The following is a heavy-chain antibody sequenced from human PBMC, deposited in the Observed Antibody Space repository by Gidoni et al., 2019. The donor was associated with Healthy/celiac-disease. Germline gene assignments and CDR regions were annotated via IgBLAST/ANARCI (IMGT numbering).Heavy chain of an antibody. CDR2: IYYSGST. CDR1: GGSISSGDYY. D-gene: IGHD3-16*02. V-gene: IGHV4-30-4*01. Sequence: QVQLQESGPGLVKPSQTLSLTCTVSGGSISSGDYYWSWIRQPPGKGLEWIGYIYYSGSTYYNPSLKSRVTISVDTSKNQFSLKLSSVTAVDTAVYYCASSFISYDYIWGSYRPYYFDYWGQGTLVTVSS. CDR3: ASSFISYDYIWGSYRPYYFDY. J-gene: IGHJ4*02.